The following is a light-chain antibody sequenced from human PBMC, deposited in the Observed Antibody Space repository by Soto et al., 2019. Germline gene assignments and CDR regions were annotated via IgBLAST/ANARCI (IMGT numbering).Light chain of an antibody. Sequence: QSALTQPASVSGSPGQSITISCTGISSDGDDYKDVSWYQQHPGKAPKLMIYEVTHRPSGVSNRFSGSKSGNTASLTISGLQAEDEADYYCSSYTSTSTVFGTGTKVTVL. V-gene: IGLV2-14*01. CDR2: EVT. CDR3: SSYTSTSTV. CDR1: SSDGDDYKD. J-gene: IGLJ1*01.